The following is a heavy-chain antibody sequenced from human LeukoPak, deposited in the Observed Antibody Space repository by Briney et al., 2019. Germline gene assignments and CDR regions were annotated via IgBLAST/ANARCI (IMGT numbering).Heavy chain of an antibody. CDR2: FDPEDGET. Sequence: GASVKVSCKVSGYTLTELSMHWVRQAPGKGLEWMGGFDPEDGETIYAQKFQGRVTMTEDTSTDTAYMELSPVTAADTAVYYCAREAGDYGSHFDYWGQGTLVTVSS. V-gene: IGHV1-24*01. CDR3: AREAGDYGSHFDY. CDR1: GYTLTELS. D-gene: IGHD4-17*01. J-gene: IGHJ4*02.